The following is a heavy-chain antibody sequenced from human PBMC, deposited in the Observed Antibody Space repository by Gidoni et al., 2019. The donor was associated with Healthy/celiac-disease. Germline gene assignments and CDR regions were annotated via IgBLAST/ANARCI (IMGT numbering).Heavy chain of an antibody. Sequence: QVQLVESGGGVVKPGGSLRLSCAASGFPFIDYYMGWIRQAPGKGLEGVAYIGSSSSYANYSDSVKGRFTISRDNAKNSLYLQMNSLRAEDTAVYYCANVKGTGSWGAAGAFDIWGQGTMVTVSS. J-gene: IGHJ3*02. CDR2: IGSSSSYA. CDR1: GFPFIDYY. V-gene: IGHV3-11*06. CDR3: ANVKGTGSWGAAGAFDI. D-gene: IGHD1-26*01.